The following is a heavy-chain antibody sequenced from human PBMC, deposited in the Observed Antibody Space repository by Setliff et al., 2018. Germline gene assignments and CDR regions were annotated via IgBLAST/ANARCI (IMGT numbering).Heavy chain of an antibody. D-gene: IGHD2-15*01. J-gene: IGHJ4*02. CDR3: ARTCSGSGCYAGLES. Sequence: LSLTCAAYGGTFSDYYWTWIRQAPGKGLEWVAVIWHDGGNKYHADSVKGRFTISRDNSKNTLYLQMNSLRPEDTAVYYCARTCSGSGCYAGLESWGQGTPVTVSS. V-gene: IGHV3-33*08. CDR2: IWHDGGNK. CDR1: GGTFSDYY.